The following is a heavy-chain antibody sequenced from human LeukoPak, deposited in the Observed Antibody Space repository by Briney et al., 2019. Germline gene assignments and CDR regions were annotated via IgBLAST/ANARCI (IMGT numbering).Heavy chain of an antibody. CDR3: ARGLRYFDWLLDY. V-gene: IGHV4-59*02. J-gene: IGHJ4*02. Sequence: PSETLSLTCTVSGGSVSSYYWSWIRQPPGKGLEWIGYIHYSGSTNYNPSLKSRLTISVETSKNQFSLKLRSVTAADTAVYYCARGLRYFDWLLDYWGQGTLVTVSS. D-gene: IGHD3-9*01. CDR2: IHYSGST. CDR1: GGSVSSYY.